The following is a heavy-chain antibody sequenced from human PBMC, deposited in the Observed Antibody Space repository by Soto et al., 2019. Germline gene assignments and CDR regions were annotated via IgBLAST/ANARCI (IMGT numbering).Heavy chain of an antibody. CDR1: GFTFSWYW. CDR3: ARDSGYNTVDNPRNHYLDY. V-gene: IGHV3-7*01. CDR2: IKFDGSEK. Sequence: VQLVESGGGLVQPGGSLKMSCEASGFTFSWYWMSWVRQAPGKGLEWVANIKFDGSEKHYVDSVKGRFTISRDNAKNSLYLQMNSLRAEDTAVYYCARDSGYNTVDNPRNHYLDYWGPGTLVTVSS. D-gene: IGHD5-18*01. J-gene: IGHJ4*02.